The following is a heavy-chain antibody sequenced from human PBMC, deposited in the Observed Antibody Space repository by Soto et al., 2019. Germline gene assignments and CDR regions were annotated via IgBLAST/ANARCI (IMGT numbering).Heavy chain of an antibody. J-gene: IGHJ4*02. V-gene: IGHV5-10-1*01. D-gene: IGHD6-6*01. Sequence: KISCKGSGYSFTSYWISWVRQMPGKGLEWMGRIDPSDSYTNYSPSFQGHVTISADKSISTAYLQWSSLKASDTAMYYCASTLYSSSYHYFDYWGQGTLVTVSS. CDR1: GYSFTSYW. CDR2: IDPSDSYT. CDR3: ASTLYSSSYHYFDY.